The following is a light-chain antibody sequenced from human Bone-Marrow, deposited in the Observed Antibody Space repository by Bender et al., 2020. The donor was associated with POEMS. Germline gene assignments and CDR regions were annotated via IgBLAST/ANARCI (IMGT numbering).Light chain of an antibody. CDR1: KLGDKY. V-gene: IGLV3-1*01. J-gene: IGLJ1*01. CDR3: QAWDSSTGDV. CDR2: QDV. Sequence: LTQPPSVSVSPGQTASITCSGNKLGDKYVSWYQQKPGQSPVLVIYQDVKRPSGIPERFSGSNSGNTATLTISGTLAVDESDYYCQAWDSSTGDVFGTGTKVTVL.